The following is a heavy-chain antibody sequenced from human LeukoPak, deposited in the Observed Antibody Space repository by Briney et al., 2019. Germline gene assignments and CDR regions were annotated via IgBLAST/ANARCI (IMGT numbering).Heavy chain of an antibody. CDR3: AKAPPGRITMIVVVIPDY. V-gene: IGHV3-23*01. D-gene: IGHD3-22*01. CDR2: ISGSGGST. CDR1: GXTFSSYA. J-gene: IGHJ4*02. Sequence: GGSLRLSWAASGXTFSSYAMSWVRQAPGKGLEWVSAISGSGGSTYYADSVKGRFTISRDNSKNTLYLQMNSLRAEDTAVYYCAKAPPGRITMIVVVIPDYWGQGTLVTVSS.